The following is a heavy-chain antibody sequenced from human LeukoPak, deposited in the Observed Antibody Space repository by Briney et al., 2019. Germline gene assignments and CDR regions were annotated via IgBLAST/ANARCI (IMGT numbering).Heavy chain of an antibody. CDR1: GFTFSTYT. CDR3: ARSGSYPGY. J-gene: IGHJ4*02. D-gene: IGHD1-26*01. Sequence: PGGSLRLSCAASGFTFSTYTMSWVRQAPGKGLEWVSIIYSGGSTYYADSVKGRFTISRDNSQNTLYLQMNSLRAEDTAVYYCARSGSYPGYWGQGTLVTVSS. CDR2: IYSGGST. V-gene: IGHV3-66*01.